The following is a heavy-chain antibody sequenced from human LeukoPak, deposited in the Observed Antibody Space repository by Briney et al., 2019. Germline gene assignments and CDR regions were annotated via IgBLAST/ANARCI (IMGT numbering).Heavy chain of an antibody. J-gene: IGHJ6*02. CDR1: GGSVSSGSYY. CDR3: ARASPYYYYGMDV. Sequence: SETLSLTCTVSGGSVSSGSYYWSWIRQPPGKELEWIGYIYYSGSTNYNPSLKSRVTISVDTSKNQFSLKLSSVTAADTAVYYCARASPYYYYGMDVWGQGTTVTVSS. V-gene: IGHV4-61*01. CDR2: IYYSGST.